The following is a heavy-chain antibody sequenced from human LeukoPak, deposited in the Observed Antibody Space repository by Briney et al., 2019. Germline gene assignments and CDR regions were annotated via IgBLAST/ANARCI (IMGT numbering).Heavy chain of an antibody. CDR3: ASHWAQQVVSDY. CDR1: GFAFSSYG. V-gene: IGHV3-30*03. D-gene: IGHD6-13*01. J-gene: IGHJ4*02. CDR2: ISYDGRNK. Sequence: GGSLRLSCAASGFAFSSYGMPWVRQAPGKGLEWVAVISYDGRNKYYADSVKGRFTVSRDNSKNTLYLQMNSLRAEDTAVYYCASHWAQQVVSDYWGQGTLVTVSS.